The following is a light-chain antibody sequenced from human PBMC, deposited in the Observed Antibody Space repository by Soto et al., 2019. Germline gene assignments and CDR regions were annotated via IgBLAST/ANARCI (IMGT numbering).Light chain of an antibody. J-gene: IGLJ1*01. Sequence: QSALTQPASVSWSPGQSLTISGTGTSIDIAPYNYVSWYQQHPGKAPKLIIYEVSYRPSGISNRFSGSKSGNTASLTISGLQAEDEADYTSSTNYVFGTGTKVTVL. CDR3: STNYV. V-gene: IGLV2-14*01. CDR2: EVS. CDR1: SIDIAPYNY.